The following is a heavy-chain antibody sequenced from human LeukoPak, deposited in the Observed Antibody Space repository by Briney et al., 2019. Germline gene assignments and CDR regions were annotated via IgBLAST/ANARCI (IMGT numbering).Heavy chain of an antibody. D-gene: IGHD1-26*01. V-gene: IGHV3-23*01. CDR1: GFTFS. J-gene: IGHJ4*02. CDR3: AKGQVSVGASLRFDY. Sequence: GGSLRLSCAASGFTFSKGLEWISAISGNGGDTYYADSVKDRFTISRDNSKKTLYLQMNSLRAEDTAVYYCAKGQVSVGASLRFDYWGQGTLVTVSS. CDR2: ISGNGGDT.